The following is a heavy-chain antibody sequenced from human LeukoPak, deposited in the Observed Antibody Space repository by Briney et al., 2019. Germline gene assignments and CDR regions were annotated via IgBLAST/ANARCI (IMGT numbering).Heavy chain of an antibody. D-gene: IGHD2-15*01. J-gene: IGHJ1*01. CDR2: ISSSSSYI. CDR3: ASQYCSGGSCYLYFQH. V-gene: IGHV3-21*01. Sequence: GGSLRLSCAASGFTFSSYSMNWVRQAPGKGLEWVSSISSSSSYIYYADPVKGRFTISRDNAKNSLYLQMNSLRAEDTAVYYCASQYCSGGSCYLYFQHWGQGTLVTVSS. CDR1: GFTFSSYS.